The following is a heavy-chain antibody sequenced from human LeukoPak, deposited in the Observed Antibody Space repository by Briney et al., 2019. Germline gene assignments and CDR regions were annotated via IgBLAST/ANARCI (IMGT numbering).Heavy chain of an antibody. CDR2: IKEDGSEK. J-gene: IGHJ4*02. V-gene: IGHV3-7*01. CDR3: ARNPVMRDYDDY. Sequence: PGGSLRLSCAASGFTLSNYWMSWVRQAPGKGLEWVANIKEDGSEKYYVDSVKGRFTISRGNAKNSLYLQMSILRAEDTAMYYCARNPVMRDYDDYWGQGTLVTVSS. CDR1: GFTLSNYW. D-gene: IGHD4-17*01.